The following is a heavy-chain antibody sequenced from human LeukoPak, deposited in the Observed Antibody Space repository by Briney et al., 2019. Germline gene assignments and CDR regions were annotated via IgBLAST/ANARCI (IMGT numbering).Heavy chain of an antibody. CDR3: ARDGTSTDDY. CDR2: ISGNNDNP. J-gene: IGHJ4*02. D-gene: IGHD2-2*01. CDR1: GYTFSNFG. Sequence: ASVKVSCKASGYTFSNFGINWVRQAPGQGLEWMGWISGNNDNPNYGQKFQGRFTVTTDSSTNTAYMELRDLRFDDTAVYYCARDGTSTDDYRGQGTLVTVSS. V-gene: IGHV1-18*01.